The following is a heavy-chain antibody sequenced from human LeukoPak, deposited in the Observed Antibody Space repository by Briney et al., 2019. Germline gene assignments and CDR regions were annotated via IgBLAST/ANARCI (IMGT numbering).Heavy chain of an antibody. D-gene: IGHD6-13*01. CDR2: IIPIFGTA. CDR1: GGTFSSYA. CDR3: ARDPLYTSSWYVVPDY. V-gene: IGHV1-69*06. J-gene: IGHJ4*02. Sequence: ASVKVSCKASGGTFSSYAISWVRQAPGQGLEWMGGIIPIFGTANYAQKFQGRVTITADKSTSTAYMELSSLRSEDTAVYYCARDPLYTSSWYVVPDYWGQGTLVTVSS.